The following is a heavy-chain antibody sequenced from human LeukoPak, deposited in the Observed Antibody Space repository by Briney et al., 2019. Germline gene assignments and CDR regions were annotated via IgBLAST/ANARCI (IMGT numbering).Heavy chain of an antibody. J-gene: IGHJ4*02. CDR2: VSGSGGNT. CDR1: GFTFSSYT. V-gene: IGHV3-23*01. CDR3: AKDRGSGTYSTFDS. Sequence: GGSLRHSCAASGFTFSSYTMNWVRQAPGKGLEWVSGVSGSGGNTYYAVSVKGRFTISRDNSKNTLYLQMNSLRAGDTAVYYCAKDRGSGTYSTFDSWGQGTLVTVSS. D-gene: IGHD1-26*01.